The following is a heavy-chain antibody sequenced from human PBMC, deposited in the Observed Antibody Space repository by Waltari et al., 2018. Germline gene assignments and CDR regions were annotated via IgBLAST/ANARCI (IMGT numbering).Heavy chain of an antibody. CDR1: GGSISSYY. Sequence: QVQLQESGPGLVKPSETLSLTCTVSGGSISSYYWSWIRQPPGKGLEWIGYIYYSGSTNYNPSLKSRVTISVDTSKNQFSLKLSSVTAADTAVYYCARALQGATVTTWDYYYYVDVWGKGTTVTISS. V-gene: IGHV4-59*01. CDR3: ARALQGATVTTWDYYYYVDV. CDR2: IYYSGST. D-gene: IGHD4-4*01. J-gene: IGHJ6*03.